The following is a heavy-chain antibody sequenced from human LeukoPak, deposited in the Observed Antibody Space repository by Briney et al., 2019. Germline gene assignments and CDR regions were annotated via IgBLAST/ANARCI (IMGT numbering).Heavy chain of an antibody. D-gene: IGHD3-3*01. CDR2: IYYSGST. J-gene: IGHJ4*02. V-gene: IGHV4-59*01. CDR1: GGSISSYY. CDR3: ASRSSIWSGYQDTLYYFDS. Sequence: SETLSLTCTVSGGSISSYYWSWIRQPPGKRLVWIGHIYYSGSTNYNPSLKSRVTISVDTSKNQFSLKLSSVTAADTAVYYCASRSSIWSGYQDTLYYFDSWGQGTLVTVSS.